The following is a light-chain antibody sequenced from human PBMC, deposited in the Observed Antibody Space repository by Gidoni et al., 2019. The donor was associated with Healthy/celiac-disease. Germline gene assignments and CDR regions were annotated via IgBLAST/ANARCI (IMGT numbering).Light chain of an antibody. V-gene: IGKV3-20*01. J-gene: IGKJ2*01. CDR3: QQYGSSPLYT. CDR2: GAS. Sequence: EIVLTQSPGTLSLSPGERATLSCRASQSVSGNNLAWYQQKPGQAPRLLIYGASSRATGIPDRFSGSGSGTDFTLTIGRLEPEDFAVYYCQQYGSSPLYTFGQGTKLEIK. CDR1: QSVSGNN.